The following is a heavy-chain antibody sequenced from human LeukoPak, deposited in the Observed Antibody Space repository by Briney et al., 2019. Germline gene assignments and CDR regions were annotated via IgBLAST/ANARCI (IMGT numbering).Heavy chain of an antibody. CDR1: GFTFSSYG. D-gene: IGHD6-19*01. J-gene: IGHJ4*02. CDR3: AKDRGYSSGWHRYFDY. V-gene: IGHV3-30*18. CDR2: ISYDGSDK. Sequence: GGSLRLSCAASGFTFSSYGMHWVRQAPGKGLEWVAVISYDGSDKYYADSVMGRFTISRDNSKNTLYLQMNSLRAEDTAVYYCAKDRGYSSGWHRYFDYWGQGTLVTVSS.